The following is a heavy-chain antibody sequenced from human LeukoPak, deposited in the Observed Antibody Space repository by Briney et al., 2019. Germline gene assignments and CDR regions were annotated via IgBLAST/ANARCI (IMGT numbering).Heavy chain of an antibody. Sequence: PGGSLRLSCAASGFTFSSYWMSWVRQAPGKGLEWVANIKQDGSEKYYVDSVKGRFTISRDNAKNSLYLQMNSLRAEDTAVYYCASWGGPDPQMQQLVPPFDYWGQGTLVTVSS. CDR1: GFTFSSYW. V-gene: IGHV3-7*01. CDR2: IKQDGSEK. J-gene: IGHJ4*02. D-gene: IGHD6-13*01. CDR3: ASWGGPDPQMQQLVPPFDY.